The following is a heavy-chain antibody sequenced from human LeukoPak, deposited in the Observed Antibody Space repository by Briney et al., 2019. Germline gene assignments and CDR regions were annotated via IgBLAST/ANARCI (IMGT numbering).Heavy chain of an antibody. J-gene: IGHJ6*03. CDR2: INPSGGST. CDR3: ARAAATTGTVYYYYFMDV. V-gene: IGHV1-46*01. Sequence: ASAKVSCKASGYTFTSYYMHWVRQAPGQGLEWMGIINPSGGSTSYAQRFQGRVTMTRNTSTNTAYMELSSLRSEDTAVYYCARAAATTGTVYYYYFMDVWGKGTSVTISS. D-gene: IGHD6-13*01. CDR1: GYTFTSYY.